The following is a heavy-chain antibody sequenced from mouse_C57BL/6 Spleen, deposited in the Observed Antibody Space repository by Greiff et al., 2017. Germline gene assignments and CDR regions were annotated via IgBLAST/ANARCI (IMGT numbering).Heavy chain of an antibody. CDR2: IDPEDGDT. V-gene: IGHV14-1*01. CDR1: GFNIKDYY. CDR3: TSGTRDY. Sequence: VQLKESGAELVRPGASVKLSCTASGFNIKDYYMHWVKQRPEQGLEWIGRIDPEDGDTEYAPKFQGKDTMTADTSSNTAYLQLSSLTSEDTAVYYCTSGTRDYWGQGTTLTVSS. J-gene: IGHJ2*01. D-gene: IGHD4-1*01.